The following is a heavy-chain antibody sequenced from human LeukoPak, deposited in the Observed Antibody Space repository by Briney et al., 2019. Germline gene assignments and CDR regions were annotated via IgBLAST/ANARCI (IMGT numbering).Heavy chain of an antibody. D-gene: IGHD6-19*01. CDR1: GYTFSGTGWY. CDR3: ARVVAVAGNGMDV. Sequence: VDSVKVSCKASGYTFSGTGWYLYWLRQAPGQGLECMGWIYPNNGATGYAQKFQGRVAMTRDTSISTAYMELSRLRSDDTAVYYCARVVAVAGNGMDVWGQGTTVTVSS. J-gene: IGHJ6*02. V-gene: IGHV1-2*02. CDR2: IYPNNGAT.